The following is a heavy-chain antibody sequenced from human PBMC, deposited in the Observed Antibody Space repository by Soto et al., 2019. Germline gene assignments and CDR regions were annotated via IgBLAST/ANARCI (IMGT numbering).Heavy chain of an antibody. V-gene: IGHV1-18*01. CDR1: GYTFTSYG. CDR2: ISAYNGNT. Sequence: ASVKVSCKASGYTFTSYGISWLRQAPGQGLEWMGWISAYNGNTNYAQKLQGRVTMTTDTSTSTAYMELRSLRSDDTAVYYCARAGPRITGTAYYYYMDVWGKGTTVTVSS. CDR3: ARAGPRITGTAYYYYMDV. J-gene: IGHJ6*03. D-gene: IGHD1-20*01.